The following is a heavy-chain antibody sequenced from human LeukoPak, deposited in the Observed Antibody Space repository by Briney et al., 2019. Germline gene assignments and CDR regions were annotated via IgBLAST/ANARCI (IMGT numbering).Heavy chain of an antibody. CDR2: IWYDGSNK. Sequence: PGGSLRLSCAASGFTFSSYGMHWVRQAPGKGLEWVAVIWYDGSNKYYADSVKGRFTISKDHSKNTLYLQMNSLRAEDTAVYYCARRRGYSGYYLDYWGQGTLVTVSS. J-gene: IGHJ4*02. D-gene: IGHD5-12*01. CDR3: ARRRGYSGYYLDY. V-gene: IGHV3-33*01. CDR1: GFTFSSYG.